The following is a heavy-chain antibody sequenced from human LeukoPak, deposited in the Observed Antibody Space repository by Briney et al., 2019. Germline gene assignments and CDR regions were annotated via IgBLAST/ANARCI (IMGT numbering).Heavy chain of an antibody. Sequence: SETLSLTCTVSGGSISSCYWSWIRQPPGKGLEWIGYIYYSGSTNYNPSLKSRVTISVDTSKNQFSLKLSSVTAADTAVYYCARGPGIAAAGLNWFDPWGQGTLVTVSS. V-gene: IGHV4-59*08. CDR3: ARGPGIAAAGLNWFDP. D-gene: IGHD6-13*01. J-gene: IGHJ5*02. CDR1: GGSISSCY. CDR2: IYYSGST.